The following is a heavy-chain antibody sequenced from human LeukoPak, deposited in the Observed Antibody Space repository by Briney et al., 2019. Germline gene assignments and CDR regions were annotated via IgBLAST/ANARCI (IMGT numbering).Heavy chain of an antibody. CDR1: GGSFSGYY. Sequence: SETLSLTCAVYGGSFSGYYWSWIRQPPGKGLEWFGEINHSGSTNYNPSLKSRVTISVDTSKNQFSLKLSSVAAADTAVYYCARRIAAAGSYFDYWGQGTLVTVSS. CDR2: INHSGST. V-gene: IGHV4-34*01. D-gene: IGHD6-13*01. CDR3: ARRIAAAGSYFDY. J-gene: IGHJ4*02.